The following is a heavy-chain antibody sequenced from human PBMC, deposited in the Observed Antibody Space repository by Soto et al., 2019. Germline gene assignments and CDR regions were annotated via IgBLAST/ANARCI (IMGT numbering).Heavy chain of an antibody. CDR2: IYWDDDK. CDR3: ADRRAPLIAAAAPNWFDP. J-gene: IGHJ5*02. Sequence: QITLKESGPTLVKPTQTLTLTCTFSGFSLSTSGVGVGWIRQPPGKALEWLALIYWDDDKRYSPSLKSRLTITKYTSKNQVVLTMANMAPVDTATYYWADRRAPLIAAAAPNWFDPWGQGTLVTVSS. CDR1: GFSLSTSGVG. V-gene: IGHV2-5*02. D-gene: IGHD6-13*01.